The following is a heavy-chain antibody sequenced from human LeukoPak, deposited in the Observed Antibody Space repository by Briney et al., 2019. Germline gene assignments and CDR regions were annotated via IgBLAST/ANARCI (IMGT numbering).Heavy chain of an antibody. CDR1: GFTFSTYW. CDR2: IRRDGSVK. D-gene: IGHD3-22*01. CDR3: ARDEEDSSGYYHENWFDP. Sequence: GGSLRLSCAASGFTFSTYWMSWVRQARGKGLEWVANIRRDGSVKYYVDSVKGRFTISRDNAKNSLYLQMNSLRAEDTAVYYCARDEEDSSGYYHENWFDPWGQGTLVTVSS. J-gene: IGHJ5*02. V-gene: IGHV3-7*01.